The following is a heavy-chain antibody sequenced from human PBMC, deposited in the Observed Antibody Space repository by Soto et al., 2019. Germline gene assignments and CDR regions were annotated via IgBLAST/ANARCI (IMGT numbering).Heavy chain of an antibody. J-gene: IGHJ6*02. CDR1: GYTFTSYG. CDR3: ARGHSTDCSNGVCSFFYNHEMDV. CDR2: INPKSGGT. Sequence: ASVKVPCKASGYTFTSYGISWVRQAPGQGIEWLGRINPKSGGTSTAQKFQGWVTMTRDRSISTVYMELTRLRSDDTAVYFCARGHSTDCSNGVCSFFYNHEMDVWGQGTTVTVSS. V-gene: IGHV1-2*04. D-gene: IGHD2-8*01.